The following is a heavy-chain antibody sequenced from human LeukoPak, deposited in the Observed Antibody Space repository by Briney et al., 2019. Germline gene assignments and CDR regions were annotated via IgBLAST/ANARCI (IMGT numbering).Heavy chain of an antibody. Sequence: ASVKVSCKATGYTFTSYYMHWVRQAPGQGLEWMGIINPSGGSTSYAQKFQGRVTMTRDTSTSTVYMELSSLRSEDTAVYYCARDTAKIFGVVISNYYYYYGMDVWGQGTMVTVSS. CDR1: GYTFTSYY. CDR3: ARDTAKIFGVVISNYYYYYGMDV. J-gene: IGHJ6*02. D-gene: IGHD3-3*01. CDR2: INPSGGST. V-gene: IGHV1-46*01.